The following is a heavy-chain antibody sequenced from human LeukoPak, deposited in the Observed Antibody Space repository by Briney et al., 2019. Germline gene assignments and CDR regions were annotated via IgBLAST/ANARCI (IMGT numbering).Heavy chain of an antibody. J-gene: IGHJ4*02. D-gene: IGHD1-26*01. Sequence: PSETLSLTCTVSGGSVSRGGYYWNWIPQHPGKGLEWIGFTSYSEGTYYNPSLMSRITISVDRSQNQFSLKMRDVTAADTAVYFCAAADWESFYFDSWGQGALVAVSS. V-gene: IGHV4-31*03. CDR3: AAADWESFYFDS. CDR2: TSYSEGT. CDR1: GGSVSRGGYY.